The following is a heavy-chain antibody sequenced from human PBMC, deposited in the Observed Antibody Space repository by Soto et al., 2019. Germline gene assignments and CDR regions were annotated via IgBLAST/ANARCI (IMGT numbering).Heavy chain of an antibody. V-gene: IGHV1-18*01. D-gene: IGHD2-15*01. Sequence: QVQLVQSGADVKKPGASVKLSCKASGYTFMHYDIGWVRQAPGQVPAWLGRISPSTVKADYPQKFQGRVTMTTDTSTTTTYMEMRSLRPDVTAVYYCARDQTGWLNDAYDLWGQGTMVTVSS. CDR2: ISPSTVKA. CDR3: ARDQTGWLNDAYDL. CDR1: GYTFMHYD. J-gene: IGHJ3*01.